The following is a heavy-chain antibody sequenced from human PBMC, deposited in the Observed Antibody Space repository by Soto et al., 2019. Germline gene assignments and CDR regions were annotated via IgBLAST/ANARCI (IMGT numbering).Heavy chain of an antibody. CDR1: GGSISRYY. CDR3: AREYYDFWSVTYSYYGMDV. V-gene: IGHV4-59*01. J-gene: IGHJ6*04. D-gene: IGHD3-3*01. Sequence: PSETLSLTCSVSGGSISRYYWSWIRQPPGRGLEWIGNIFSSGTTNYNPSLKSRVTISVDTSKNQVSLILNAVTAADTAVYYCAREYYDFWSVTYSYYGMDVWGNGTTVTVS. CDR2: IFSSGTT.